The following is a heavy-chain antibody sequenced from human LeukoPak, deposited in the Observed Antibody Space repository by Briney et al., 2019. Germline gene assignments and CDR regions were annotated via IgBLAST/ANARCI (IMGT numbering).Heavy chain of an antibody. D-gene: IGHD3-3*02. CDR2: MNPNSGNT. J-gene: IGHJ5*02. CDR1: GYTFTSYD. CDR3: ARGGVPVAFVGWFDP. V-gene: IGHV1-8*02. Sequence: GASVKVSCKASGYTFTSYDINWVRQATGQGLEWMGWMNPNSGNTDYAQKLQGRVTMTTDTSTSTAYMELRSLRSDDTAVYYCARGGVPVAFVGWFDPWGQGTLVTVSS.